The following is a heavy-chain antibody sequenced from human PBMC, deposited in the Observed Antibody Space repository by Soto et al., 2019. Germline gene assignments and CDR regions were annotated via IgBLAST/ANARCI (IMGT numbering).Heavy chain of an antibody. D-gene: IGHD3-3*01. CDR1: GGSISSSSYY. CDR3: ARRGRDYDFWSGYYFHYYYYGMDV. Sequence: SETLSLTCTVSGGSISSSSYYWGWIRQPPGKGLEWIGSIYYSGSTYYNPSLKSRVTISVDTSKNQFSLKLSSVTAADTAVYYCARRGRDYDFWSGYYFHYYYYGMDVWGQGTTVT. V-gene: IGHV4-39*01. CDR2: IYYSGST. J-gene: IGHJ6*02.